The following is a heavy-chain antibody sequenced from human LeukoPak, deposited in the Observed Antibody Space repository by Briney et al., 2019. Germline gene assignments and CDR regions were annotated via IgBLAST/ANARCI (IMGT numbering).Heavy chain of an antibody. J-gene: IGHJ4*02. CDR3: ARGRMTTVVTLDY. D-gene: IGHD4-23*01. V-gene: IGHV1-2*02. CDR2: INPNSGGT. Sequence: GASVKVSCKASGYTFTDYYFHWVRQAPGQGLEWMGWINPNSGGTNYAQKFQGRVTMTRDTSISTTYMELSRLRSDDTAVYYCARGRMTTVVTLDYWGQGTLVTVSS. CDR1: GYTFTDYY.